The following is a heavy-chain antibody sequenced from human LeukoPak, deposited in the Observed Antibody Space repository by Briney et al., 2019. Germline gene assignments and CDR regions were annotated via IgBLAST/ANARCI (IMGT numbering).Heavy chain of an antibody. Sequence: SETLSLTCTVSGGSISSGDYYWSWIRQPPGKGLEWIGYIYYSGSTYYNPSLKSRVTISVDTSKNQFSLKLSSVTAADTAVYYCARVHYYDSSGYTRSYYFDYWGQGTLVTVSS. CDR3: ARVHYYDSSGYTRSYYFDY. CDR1: GGSISSGDYY. J-gene: IGHJ4*02. D-gene: IGHD3-22*01. V-gene: IGHV4-30-4*01. CDR2: IYYSGST.